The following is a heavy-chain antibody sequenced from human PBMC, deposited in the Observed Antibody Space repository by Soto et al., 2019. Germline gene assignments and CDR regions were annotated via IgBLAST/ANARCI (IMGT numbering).Heavy chain of an antibody. CDR2: TSSGGTSI. V-gene: IGHV3-11*01. CDR1: GFTFSDYD. D-gene: IGHD6-19*01. J-gene: IGHJ6*02. CDR3: GRYPYGIAVHHSYYYGMDV. Sequence: GGSLRLSCAASGFTFSDYDMSWIRQAPGKGQEWVSYTSSGGTSINYAHSERGRVTLSRGNAKSSMYLYMVSLRVEDTAVYYCGRYPYGIAVHHSYYYGMDVWGLGTTVIVS.